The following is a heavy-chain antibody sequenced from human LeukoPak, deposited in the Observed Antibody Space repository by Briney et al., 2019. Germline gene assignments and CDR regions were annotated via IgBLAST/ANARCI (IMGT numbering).Heavy chain of an antibody. CDR3: ASLFEYSGSSGDWNDAYYYYMDV. J-gene: IGHJ6*03. CDR1: GGTFSSYA. V-gene: IGHV1-69*06. D-gene: IGHD6-6*01. Sequence: SVKVSCKASGGTFSSYAISWVRQAPGQGLEWMGGIIPIFGTTNYAQKFQDRVTITADKSTSTAYMELSSLRSEDTAVYYCASLFEYSGSSGDWNDAYYYYMDVWGKGTTVTVSS. CDR2: IIPIFGTT.